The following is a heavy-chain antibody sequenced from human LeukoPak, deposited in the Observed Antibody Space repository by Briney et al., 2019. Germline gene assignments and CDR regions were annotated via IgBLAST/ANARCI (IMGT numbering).Heavy chain of an antibody. CDR3: ARTYCSTNACPFDR. J-gene: IGHJ4*02. CDR1: GGSISTYY. CDR2: IFHTGTT. V-gene: IGHV4-59*08. D-gene: IGHD2-2*01. Sequence: SETLSLTCTVSGGSISTYYWSWIRQPPGNGLECLGFIFHTGTTNYNPSLKSRVTISVDTSKNQFSLKLSSVTAADTAIYYCARTYCSTNACPFDRWGQGTLVTVSS.